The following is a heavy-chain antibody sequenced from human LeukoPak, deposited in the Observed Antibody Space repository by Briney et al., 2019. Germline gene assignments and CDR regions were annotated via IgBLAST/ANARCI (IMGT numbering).Heavy chain of an antibody. V-gene: IGHV1-8*01. Sequence: ASVKVSCKTSGYTFTSYDLNWVRQATGQGLEWMGWMNPNSGNTGYAQKFQGRVTITRNTSISTAYMELSSLRSEDTAVYYCARGRYGRHHYYYYMDVWGKGTTVTVPS. J-gene: IGHJ6*03. CDR1: GYTFTSYD. CDR2: MNPNSGNT. CDR3: ARGRYGRHHYYYYMDV. D-gene: IGHD3-16*02.